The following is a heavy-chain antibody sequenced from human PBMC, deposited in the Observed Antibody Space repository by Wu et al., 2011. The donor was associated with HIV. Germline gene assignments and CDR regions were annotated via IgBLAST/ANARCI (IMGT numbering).Heavy chain of an antibody. V-gene: IGHV4-38-2*01. Sequence: QVQLQESGPGLVKPSETLSLTCAVSGYSISSGYYWGWIRQPPGKGLEWIGSVSHSGTSYYNPSLKNRVTISVDTSENQFSLKLNFVTAADTAVYYCARGLYDSGTPYWGQGTLVTVSS. D-gene: IGHD3-10*01. J-gene: IGHJ4*02. CDR1: GYSISSGYY. CDR2: VSHSGTS. CDR3: ARGLYDSGTPY.